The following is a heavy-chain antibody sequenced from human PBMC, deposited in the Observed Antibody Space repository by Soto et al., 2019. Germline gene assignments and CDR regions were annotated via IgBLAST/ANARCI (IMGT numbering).Heavy chain of an antibody. CDR1: GGSISSYY. D-gene: IGHD3-3*01. CDR2: IYYSGST. J-gene: IGHJ2*01. V-gene: IGHV4-59*01. Sequence: QVQLQESGPGLVKPSETLSLTCTVSGGSISSYYWSWIRQPPGKGLEWIGYIYYSGSTNYNPSLKSRVTITVDTAKNQFALKRSSVTAADTAVYYCARVGLDQDWGWYFDLWGRGTLVTVSS. CDR3: ARVGLDQDWGWYFDL.